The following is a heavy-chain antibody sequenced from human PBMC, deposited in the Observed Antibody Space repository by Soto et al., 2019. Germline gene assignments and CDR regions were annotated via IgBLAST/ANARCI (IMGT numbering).Heavy chain of an antibody. J-gene: IGHJ4*02. CDR3: EITYWPVGNY. CDR2: IRSDGSSA. Sequence: GASLKISCAAFGFTISGKKYVAWVRQAPGKGLVWVSRIRSDGSSATYADSVKGRYTISRDNAKNTLYLQMNSLRAEDTALYYCEITYWPVGNYWGQGILVTVSS. CDR1: GFTISGKKY. D-gene: IGHD2-8*02. V-gene: IGHV3-74*01.